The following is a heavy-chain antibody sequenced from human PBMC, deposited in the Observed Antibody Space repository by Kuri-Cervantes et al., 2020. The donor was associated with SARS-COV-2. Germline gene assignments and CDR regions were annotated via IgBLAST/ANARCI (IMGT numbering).Heavy chain of an antibody. CDR1: GGSFSGYY. J-gene: IGHJ5*02. CDR2: ISHNGTT. CDR3: ARPKTVGWFDP. Sequence: SQTLSLTCAVYGGSFSGYYWSWVRQPPGKGLEWIGEISHNGTTNYNPSLKSRLTISVDTSKNQFSLKLSSVTAADTAVYYCARPKTVGWFDPWGQGTLVTVSS. V-gene: IGHV4-34*01.